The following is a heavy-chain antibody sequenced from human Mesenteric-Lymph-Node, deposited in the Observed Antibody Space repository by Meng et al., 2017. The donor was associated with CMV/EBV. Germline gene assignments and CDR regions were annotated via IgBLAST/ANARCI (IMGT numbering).Heavy chain of an antibody. Sequence: KGTGYRFTGCWIDWVRRMPGKGLEWMGTILPGDSNTTYSPSFQRQITFSADKSISTAYLQWNSLKASDTAMFYCARRVVVAGIDLDYWGQGTLVTVSS. V-gene: IGHV5-51*01. J-gene: IGHJ4*02. D-gene: IGHD6-19*01. CDR2: ILPGDSNT. CDR3: ARRVVVAGIDLDY. CDR1: GYRFTGCW.